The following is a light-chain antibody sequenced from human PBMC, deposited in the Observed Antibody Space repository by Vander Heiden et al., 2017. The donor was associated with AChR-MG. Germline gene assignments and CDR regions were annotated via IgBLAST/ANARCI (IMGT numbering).Light chain of an antibody. CDR2: GAS. J-gene: IGKJ1*01. Sequence: VLTQPPGTLSLSPGERATLSCSASQSVSSSYLAWYQQKPGQAPRLLIYGASSRATGIPDRFSGSGSGTDFTLTISRLEPEDFAVYYCQQYGSSPQTFGQGTKVEIK. CDR1: QSVSSSY. CDR3: QQYGSSPQT. V-gene: IGKV3-20*01.